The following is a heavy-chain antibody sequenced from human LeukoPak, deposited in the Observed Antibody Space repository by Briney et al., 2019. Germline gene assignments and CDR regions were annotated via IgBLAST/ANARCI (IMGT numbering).Heavy chain of an antibody. CDR3: ARESPIYYFDY. CDR2: IIPILGIA. J-gene: IGHJ4*02. V-gene: IGHV1-69*04. Sequence: EASVKVSCKASGGTFSSYTISWVRQAPGQGLEWMGRIIPILGIANYAQKFQGRVTITADKSTSTAYTELSSLRSEDTAVYYCARESPIYYFDYWGQGTLVTVSS. CDR1: GGTFSSYT. D-gene: IGHD3-3*01.